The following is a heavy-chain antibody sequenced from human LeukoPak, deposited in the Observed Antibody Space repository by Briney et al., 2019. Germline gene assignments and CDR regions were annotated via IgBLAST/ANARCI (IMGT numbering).Heavy chain of an antibody. Sequence: PGGSLRLSCAASGFTFHNYAMHWVRQAPGKGLEWVSGISWNSGSIDYADSVKGRFTISRDNAKNSLYLQMNSLRPEDTALYYCVRDKNYYGSGSYCFDFWGQGTLVTVSS. CDR3: VRDKNYYGSGSYCFDF. CDR1: GFTFHNYA. J-gene: IGHJ4*02. V-gene: IGHV3-9*01. CDR2: ISWNSGSI. D-gene: IGHD3-10*01.